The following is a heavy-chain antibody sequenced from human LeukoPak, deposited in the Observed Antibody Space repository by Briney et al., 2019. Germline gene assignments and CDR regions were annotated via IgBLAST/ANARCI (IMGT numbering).Heavy chain of an antibody. V-gene: IGHV4-30-2*01. J-gene: IGHJ3*02. D-gene: IGHD3/OR15-3a*01. Sequence: SSETLSLTCAVSGGSISSGGYSWSWIRQPPGKGLEWIGYIYHSGSTYYNPSLKSRVTISVDRSKNQFSLKLSSVTAADTAVYYCARFRTGRAFDIWGQGTMVTVSS. CDR2: IYHSGST. CDR3: ARFRTGRAFDI. CDR1: GGSISSGGYS.